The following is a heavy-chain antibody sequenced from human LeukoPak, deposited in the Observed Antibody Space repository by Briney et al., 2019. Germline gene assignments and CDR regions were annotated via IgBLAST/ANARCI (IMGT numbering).Heavy chain of an antibody. CDR2: ISSSVSTI. D-gene: IGHD5/OR15-5a*01. CDR3: ARQKYLRGPDVEYFDY. V-gene: IGHV3-11*04. J-gene: IGHJ4*02. CDR1: GFTFSDDY. Sequence: PRRSRRLSCAASGFTFSDDYRSFIRQAPVNVLEWLSYISSSVSTIYYADSVKGRFTISRDNAKNSLYLQMNSLRAEDTAVYYCARQKYLRGPDVEYFDYWGQGTLVTVSS.